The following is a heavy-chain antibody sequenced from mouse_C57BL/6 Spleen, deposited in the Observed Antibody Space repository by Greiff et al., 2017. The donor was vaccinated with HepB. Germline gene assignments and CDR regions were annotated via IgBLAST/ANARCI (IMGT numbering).Heavy chain of an antibody. CDR1: GYTFTSYW. Sequence: QVQLQQSGAELVKPGASVKMSCKASGYTFTSYWITWVKQRPGQGLEWIGDIYPGSGSTNYNEKFKSQATLTVDTSSSTAYMQLSSLTSEDSAVYYCARSRGAMDYWGQGTSVTVSS. CDR2: IYPGSGST. J-gene: IGHJ4*01. CDR3: ARSRGAMDY. V-gene: IGHV1-55*01. D-gene: IGHD3-3*01.